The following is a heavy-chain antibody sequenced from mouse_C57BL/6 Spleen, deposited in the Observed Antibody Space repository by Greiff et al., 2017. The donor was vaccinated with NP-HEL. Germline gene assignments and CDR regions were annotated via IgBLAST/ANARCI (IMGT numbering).Heavy chain of an antibody. V-gene: IGHV1-64*01. J-gene: IGHJ2*01. D-gene: IGHD1-1*01. CDR3: ARSYYGSRYRDY. CDR2: IHPNSGST. Sequence: QVQLKQPGAELVKPGASVKLSCKASGYTFTSYWMHWVKQRPGQGLEWIGMIHPNSGSTNYNEKFKSKATLTVDKSSSTAYMQLSSLTSEDSAVYYCARSYYGSRYRDYWGQGTTLTVSS. CDR1: GYTFTSYW.